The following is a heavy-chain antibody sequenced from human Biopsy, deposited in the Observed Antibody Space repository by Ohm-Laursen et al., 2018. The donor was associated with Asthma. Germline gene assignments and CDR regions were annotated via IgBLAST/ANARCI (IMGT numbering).Heavy chain of an antibody. CDR1: YGSITSGGYY. Sequence: PSETLSLTCTVSYGSITSGGYYWTWIRQHPGKGLEWIGEIPQGGATTFNPSLKSRVTISIDPSKSQLSLRLTSMTAADTAVYYCASGPQRSGLDVWGQGTTVTVSS. J-gene: IGHJ6*02. CDR3: ASGPQRSGLDV. V-gene: IGHV4-31*03. CDR2: IPQGGAT.